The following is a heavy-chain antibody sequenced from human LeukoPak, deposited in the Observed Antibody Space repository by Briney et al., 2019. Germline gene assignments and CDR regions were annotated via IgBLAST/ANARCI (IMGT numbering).Heavy chain of an antibody. CDR3: ARGDIMTGSFFDY. CDR1: GYTFTSYG. D-gene: IGHD3-9*01. J-gene: IGHJ4*02. CDR2: IGTYNGSA. V-gene: IGHV1-18*01. Sequence: ASVNVSCKASGYTFTSYGISWVRQAPGQGLEWMGWIGTYNGSANYAQKFQGRVTMTTDTSTSTAYMQLRSLRSDDTAVYFCARGDIMTGSFFDYWGQGTLVTVSS.